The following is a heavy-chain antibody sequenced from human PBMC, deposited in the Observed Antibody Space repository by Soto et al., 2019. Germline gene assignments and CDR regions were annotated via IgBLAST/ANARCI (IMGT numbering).Heavy chain of an antibody. CDR3: VRWRSGAFSDSFDY. J-gene: IGHJ4*02. CDR1: GFMFSRYA. CDR2: ISKDGRVK. V-gene: IGHV3-30*04. D-gene: IGHD1-26*01. Sequence: QVQLVESGGRVVQPGGSLRLSCAASGFMFSRYAIHWVGQAPGKGLEWVAVISKDGRVKYYTDSVNGRFTISRDKSKNADYLAMNDMRDDDTAVFYCVRWRSGAFSDSFDYWGQGTLFPVSS.